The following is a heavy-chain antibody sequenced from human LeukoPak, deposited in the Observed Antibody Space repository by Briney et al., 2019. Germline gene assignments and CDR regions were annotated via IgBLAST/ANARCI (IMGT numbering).Heavy chain of an antibody. J-gene: IGHJ6*03. V-gene: IGHV1-2*02. Sequence: ASVKVSCKAPGYAFTDYYMHWVRQAPGQGLEWMGWINPNSGGTNYAQKFQGRVTMTRDTSISTAYMELSRLRSDDTAVYYCATNTGDRPYFKYMDVWGKGTTVTVSS. CDR1: GYAFTDYY. CDR3: ATNTGDRPYFKYMDV. D-gene: IGHD3-10*01. CDR2: INPNSGGT.